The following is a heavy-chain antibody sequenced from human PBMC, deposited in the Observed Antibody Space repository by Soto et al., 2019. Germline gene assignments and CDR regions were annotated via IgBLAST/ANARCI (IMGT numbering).Heavy chain of an antibody. CDR1: GFTFSSHT. CDR3: AKDKSGSSFNFDY. D-gene: IGHD6-13*01. V-gene: IGHV3-23*01. CDR2: ISGSGGST. Sequence: EVQLLESGGGLVQPGGSLRVSCAASGFTFSSHTMNWVRQAPGKGLEWVSAISGSGGSTYYADSVKGRFTISRDNSKNTLFLQMNSLRAEDTAEYYCAKDKSGSSFNFDYWGQGTLVTVSS. J-gene: IGHJ4*02.